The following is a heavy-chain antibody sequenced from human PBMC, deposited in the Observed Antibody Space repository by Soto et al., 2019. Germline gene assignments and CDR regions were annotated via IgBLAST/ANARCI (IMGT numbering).Heavy chain of an antibody. V-gene: IGHV4-4*02. J-gene: IGHJ5*02. Sequence: PSETLSLTCAVSSGSISSSNWWSWVRQPPGKGLEWIGYIYYSGSTNYNPSLKSRVTISVDTSKNQFSLKLSSVTAADTAVYYCARSPGVDPWGQGTLVTVSS. CDR2: IYYSGST. D-gene: IGHD3-10*01. CDR3: ARSPGVDP. CDR1: SGSISSSNW.